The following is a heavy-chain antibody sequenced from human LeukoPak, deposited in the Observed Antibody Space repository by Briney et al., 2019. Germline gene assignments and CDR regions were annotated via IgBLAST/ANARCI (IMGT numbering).Heavy chain of an antibody. J-gene: IGHJ4*02. CDR3: ARDYYYDSSGLRY. CDR1: GFTFSSYS. V-gene: IGHV3-48*01. D-gene: IGHD3-22*01. Sequence: PGGSLRLSCAASGFTFSSYSMNWVRQAPGKGLEWVPYISSSSSTIYYADSVKGRFTISRDNAKNSLYLQMNSLRAEDTAVYYCARDYYYDSSGLRYWGQGTLVTVSS. CDR2: ISSSSSTI.